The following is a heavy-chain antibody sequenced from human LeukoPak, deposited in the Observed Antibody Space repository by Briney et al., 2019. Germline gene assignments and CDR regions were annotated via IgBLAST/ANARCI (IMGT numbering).Heavy chain of an antibody. V-gene: IGHV3-30*03. D-gene: IGHD2-2*01. CDR2: ISYDGSNK. CDR1: EFTFSSYG. Sequence: GGSLRLSCAASEFTFSSYGMHWVRQAPGKGLEWVAVISYDGSNKYYADSVKGRLTISRDNSKNTLYLQMNSLRAEDTAVYYCATSASRHCSSTSCYYYYGMDVWGQGTTVTVSS. CDR3: ATSASRHCSSTSCYYYYGMDV. J-gene: IGHJ6*02.